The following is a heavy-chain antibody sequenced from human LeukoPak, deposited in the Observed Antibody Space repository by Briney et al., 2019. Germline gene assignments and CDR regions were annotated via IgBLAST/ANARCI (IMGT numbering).Heavy chain of an antibody. V-gene: IGHV4-59*11. CDR1: GGSISSHY. CDR3: ATYYYDSSGYYYIDY. J-gene: IGHJ4*02. Sequence: PSETLSLTCTVSGGSISSHYWSWIRQPPGKGLEWIGYIYYSGSTNYNPSLKSRVTISVDTSKNQFFLKLSSVTAADTAVYYCATYYYDSSGYYYIDYWGQGTLVTVSS. CDR2: IYYSGST. D-gene: IGHD3-22*01.